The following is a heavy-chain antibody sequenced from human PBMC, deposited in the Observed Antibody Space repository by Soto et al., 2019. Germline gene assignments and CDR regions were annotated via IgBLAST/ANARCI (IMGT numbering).Heavy chain of an antibody. J-gene: IGHJ1*01. D-gene: IGHD3-22*01. CDR1: GGSISSSSYY. Sequence: SETLSLTCTVSGGSISSSSYYWGWIRQPPGKGLEWIGSIYYSGSTYYNPSLKSRVTISVDTSKNQFSLKLSSVTAADTAVYYCARQSRPYYYDSSGYYYTEYFQHWGQGTLVTVS. CDR2: IYYSGST. V-gene: IGHV4-39*01. CDR3: ARQSRPYYYDSSGYYYTEYFQH.